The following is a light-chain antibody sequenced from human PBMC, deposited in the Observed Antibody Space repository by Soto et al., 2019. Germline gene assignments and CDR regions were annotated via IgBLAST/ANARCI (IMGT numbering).Light chain of an antibody. Sequence: DIQMTQSPSSLSASGGGRVAITCRASQTIGRYLNWQQXQEGKAXKXLIYAGSNLQSGVPSRFSGTASGTDFTLTIGSLQPEDGTTYYGQQSFNTPHTFGQGTKVDIK. CDR2: AGS. V-gene: IGKV1-39*01. J-gene: IGKJ2*01. CDR1: QTIGRY. CDR3: QQSFNTPHT.